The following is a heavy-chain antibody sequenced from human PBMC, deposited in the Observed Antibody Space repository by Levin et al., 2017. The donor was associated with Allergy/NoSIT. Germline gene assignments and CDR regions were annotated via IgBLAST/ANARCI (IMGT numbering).Heavy chain of an antibody. CDR3: AKIGDCSSGVCFWETLHDAFDV. CDR2: ISFDASQE. V-gene: IGHV3-30*18. D-gene: IGHD2-21*02. J-gene: IGHJ3*01. CDR1: GITFNKFG. Sequence: GGSLRLSCAVSGITFNKFGMHWVRQGPGKGLEWVAVISFDASQEYYADSVKGRFTISRDNSKNTLYLQMNSLRPEDTAVYFCAKIGDCSSGVCFWETLHDAFDVWGQGTMVSVSS.